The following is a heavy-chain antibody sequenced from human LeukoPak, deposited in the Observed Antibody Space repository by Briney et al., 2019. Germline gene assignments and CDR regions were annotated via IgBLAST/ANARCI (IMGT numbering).Heavy chain of an antibody. D-gene: IGHD1-26*01. V-gene: IGHV1-69*01. CDR1: GGTFSSYA. CDR2: IIPIFGTA. J-gene: IGHJ4*02. CDR3: ARDRDGSYYDY. Sequence: ASVNVSRKASGGTFSSYAISWVRQAPGQGLEWMGGIIPIFGTANYAQKFQGRVTITADESTSTAYMELSSLRSEDTAVYYCARDRDGSYYDYWGQGTLVTVSS.